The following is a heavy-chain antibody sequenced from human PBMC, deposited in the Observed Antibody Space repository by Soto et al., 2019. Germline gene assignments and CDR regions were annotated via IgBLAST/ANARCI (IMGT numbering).Heavy chain of an antibody. CDR2: IRTKVNSYAT. CDR1: GFTFSDST. Sequence: GGSLRLTCAACGFTFSDSTIHWVRQASWKGLEWVALIRTKVNSYATVYAASVRGRFTISRDDSRNTAYLQMSSLRSEDAAMCYCTPRDSDVVGQGT. CDR3: TPRDSDV. J-gene: IGHJ6*02. V-gene: IGHV3-73*01.